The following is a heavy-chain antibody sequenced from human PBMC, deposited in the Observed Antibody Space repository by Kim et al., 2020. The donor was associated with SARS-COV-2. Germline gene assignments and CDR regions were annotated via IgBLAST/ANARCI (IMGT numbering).Heavy chain of an antibody. CDR2: IYHSGST. D-gene: IGHD6-6*01. Sequence: SETLSLTCAVSGGSISSSNWWSWVRPPPGKGLEWIGEIYHSGSTNYNPSLKSRVTISVDKSKNQFSLKLSSVTAADTAVYYCARGLRILHELVRVYYYYGMDVWGQGTTVTVSS. J-gene: IGHJ6*02. CDR1: GGSISSSNW. CDR3: ARGLRILHELVRVYYYYGMDV. V-gene: IGHV4-4*02.